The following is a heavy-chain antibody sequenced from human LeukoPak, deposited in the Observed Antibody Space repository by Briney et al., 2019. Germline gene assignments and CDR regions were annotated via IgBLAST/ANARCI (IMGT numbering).Heavy chain of an antibody. CDR2: ISGSGGST. V-gene: IGHV3-23*01. CDR1: GFTFDDYG. CDR3: ARDSGYEAVVSEDAFDI. J-gene: IGHJ3*02. D-gene: IGHD5-12*01. Sequence: PGGSLRLSCAASGFTFDDYGMSWVRQAPGKGLEWVSGISGSGGSTYYGDSVKGRFTISRDKSKNTLYLQMNSLRAEDTAVYYCARDSGYEAVVSEDAFDIWGQGTMVTVSS.